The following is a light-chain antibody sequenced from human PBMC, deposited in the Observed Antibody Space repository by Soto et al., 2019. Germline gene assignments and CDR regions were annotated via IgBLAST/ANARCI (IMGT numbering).Light chain of an antibody. CDR1: QGISSW. V-gene: IGKV1D-12*01. CDR3: QQADSFPLT. J-gene: IGKJ4*01. Sequence: DIQMTQSPSSVSASVGDRVIITCRASQGISSWLVWYQQKLGEAPKLLIFATSRLQSDVPSRFSGSGSGTDFTLTISSLQPEDFGTYFCQQADSFPLTFGGGTKVEIK. CDR2: ATS.